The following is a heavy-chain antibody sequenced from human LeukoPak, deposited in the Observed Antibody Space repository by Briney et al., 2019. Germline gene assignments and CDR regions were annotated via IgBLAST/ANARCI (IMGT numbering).Heavy chain of an antibody. D-gene: IGHD6-13*01. CDR3: ARDEEQLNI. CDR2: INQNGSRK. J-gene: IGHJ3*02. Sequence: GGSLTLSCAASGSTFRNYWMSWVRHAPGKGPAWVANINQNGSRKYYVDSVKGRFTISRDNAKNSLYLQMNSLRAEDTALYYCARDEEQLNIWGQGTKVTASS. CDR1: GSTFRNYW. V-gene: IGHV3-7*04.